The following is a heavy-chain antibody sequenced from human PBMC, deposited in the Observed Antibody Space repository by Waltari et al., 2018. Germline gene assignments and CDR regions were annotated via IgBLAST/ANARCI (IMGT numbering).Heavy chain of an antibody. J-gene: IGHJ4*02. D-gene: IGHD3-10*01. V-gene: IGHV4-59*11. Sequence: QVQLQESGPGLVKPSETLSLTCTVSGGSISSHYWSWIRQPPGKGLEWIGYIYYSGSTNSNPSLKSRVTISVDTSKNQFSLKLSSVTAADTAVYYCARGAGYGSGSYPYYFDYWGQGTLVTVSS. CDR3: ARGAGYGSGSYPYYFDY. CDR2: IYYSGST. CDR1: GGSISSHY.